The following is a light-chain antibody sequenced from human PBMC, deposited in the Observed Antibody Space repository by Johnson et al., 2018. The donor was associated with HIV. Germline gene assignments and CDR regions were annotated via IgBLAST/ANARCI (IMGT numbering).Light chain of an antibody. CDR2: ENN. Sequence: QSVLTQPPSVSAAPGQKVTISCSGSSSNIGNNYVSWYQQLPGTAPKLLIYENNKRPSGIPDRFSGSESGTSATLGITGLQTGDEADYYCGTWDSSLILYVFGTGTKVTVL. J-gene: IGLJ1*01. V-gene: IGLV1-51*02. CDR1: SSNIGNNY. CDR3: GTWDSSLILYV.